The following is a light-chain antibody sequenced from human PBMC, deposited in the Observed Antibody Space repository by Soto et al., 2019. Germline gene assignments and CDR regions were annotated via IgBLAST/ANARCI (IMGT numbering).Light chain of an antibody. CDR3: QEYNIWPLT. V-gene: IGKV3-15*01. CDR2: GAS. CDR1: QSVSSN. J-gene: IGKJ4*01. Sequence: ERGRTQSPGTLSVSPGERATLSCGSSQSVSSNVAWYQQKPGQAPRLLIYGASSRATGIPARFSGSGSGTEFTLTISSLQSEDFAVYYCQEYNIWPLTSGEGSMG.